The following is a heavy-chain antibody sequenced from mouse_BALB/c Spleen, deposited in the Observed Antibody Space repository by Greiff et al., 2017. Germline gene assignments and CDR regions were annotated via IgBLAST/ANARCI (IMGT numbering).Heavy chain of an antibody. Sequence: VQLVESGAELVKPGASVKLSCKASGYTFTSYYMYWVKQRPGQGLEWIGEINPSNGGTNFNEKFKSKATLTVDKSSSTAYMQLSSLTSEDSAVYYCTRGVTYFDYWGQGTTLTVSS. CDR3: TRGVTYFDY. V-gene: IGHV1S81*02. D-gene: IGHD2-12*01. CDR1: GYTFTSYY. J-gene: IGHJ2*01. CDR2: INPSNGGT.